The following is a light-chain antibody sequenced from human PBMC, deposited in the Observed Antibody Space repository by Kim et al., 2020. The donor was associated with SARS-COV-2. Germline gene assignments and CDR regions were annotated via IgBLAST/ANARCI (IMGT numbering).Light chain of an antibody. CDR3: QSYDSSLSRRV. CDR2: GNS. J-gene: IGLJ3*02. V-gene: IGLV1-40*01. Sequence: QRGTISCTGSSSNIGAGYDVHWYQQLPGTAPKLLIYGNSNRPSGVPDRFSGSKSGTSASLAITGLQAEDEADYYCQSYDSSLSRRVFGGGTQLTVL. CDR1: SSNIGAGYD.